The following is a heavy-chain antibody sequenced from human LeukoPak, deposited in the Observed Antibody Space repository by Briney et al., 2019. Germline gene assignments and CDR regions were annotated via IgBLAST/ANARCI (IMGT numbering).Heavy chain of an antibody. J-gene: IGHJ4*02. D-gene: IGHD6-19*01. CDR2: ISGSGGST. V-gene: IGHV3-23*01. CDR3: AKDKLVYSSGPPTFDY. Sequence: GGSLRLSCAASGFTFSSYAISWVRQAPGKGLEWVSAISGSGGSTYYADSVKGRFTISRDNSKNTLYLQMNSLRAEDTAVYYCAKDKLVYSSGPPTFDYWGQGTLVTVSS. CDR1: GFTFSSYA.